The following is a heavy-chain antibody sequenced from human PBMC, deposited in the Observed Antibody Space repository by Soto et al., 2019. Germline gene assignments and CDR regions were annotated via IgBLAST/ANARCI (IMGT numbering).Heavy chain of an antibody. Sequence: SETLSLTCTVSGGSISSYYWSWIRQPPGKGLEWIGYIYYSGSTNYNPSLKSRVTISVDTSKNQFSLKLSSVTAADTAVYYCARVGVLNYGIDVWGQGTTVTVSS. V-gene: IGHV4-59*01. CDR2: IYYSGST. J-gene: IGHJ6*02. D-gene: IGHD2-8*01. CDR1: GGSISSYY. CDR3: ARVGVLNYGIDV.